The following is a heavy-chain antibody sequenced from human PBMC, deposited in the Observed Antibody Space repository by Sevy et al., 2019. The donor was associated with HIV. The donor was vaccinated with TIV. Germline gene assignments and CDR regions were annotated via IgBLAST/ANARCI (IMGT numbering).Heavy chain of an antibody. Sequence: GGSLRLSCAASGFAFSNYWMNWVRQAPGKGLEWVANIKQDGSEIYYVDSVRGRFSISRDIAKNSVFLQMNSLRVEDTAVYYCASDRGITVSNYYGMDVWGQGTTVTVSS. CDR2: IKQDGSEI. D-gene: IGHD1-20*01. CDR3: ASDRGITVSNYYGMDV. V-gene: IGHV3-7*01. CDR1: GFAFSNYW. J-gene: IGHJ6*02.